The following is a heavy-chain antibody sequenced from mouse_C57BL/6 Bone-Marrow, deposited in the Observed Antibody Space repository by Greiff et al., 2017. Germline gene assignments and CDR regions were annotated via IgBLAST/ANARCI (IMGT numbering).Heavy chain of an antibody. CDR1: GFNIKDDS. J-gene: IGHJ3*01. V-gene: IGHV14-4*01. CDR2: IDPENGDT. D-gene: IGHD1-1*01. CDR3: TTLGYGSF. Sequence: EVQLQQSGAELVRPGASVTLSCTASGFNIKDDSMHWVKQRPEQGLEWIGWIDPENGDTEYASKFQGKATITADTSSNTAYLQLRSLTSEDTAVYYCTTLGYGSFRGQGTLVTVSA.